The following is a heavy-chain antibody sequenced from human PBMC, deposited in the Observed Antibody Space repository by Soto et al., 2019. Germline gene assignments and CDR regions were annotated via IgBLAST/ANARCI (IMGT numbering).Heavy chain of an antibody. V-gene: IGHV1-18*01. CDR3: ARDPYSGYSSSWYEY. D-gene: IGHD6-13*01. CDR1: GYMFTRFG. CDR2: ISAYDGRR. Sequence: QVPLVQSGAEVKKPGASVKVSCKASGYMFTRFGINWVRQAPGQGLEWMVWISAYDGRRKFAQKFQGRVSMTADTSTTTAYLELRSLRSDDTAVYYCARDPYSGYSSSWYEYWGQGTLVNVSS. J-gene: IGHJ4*02.